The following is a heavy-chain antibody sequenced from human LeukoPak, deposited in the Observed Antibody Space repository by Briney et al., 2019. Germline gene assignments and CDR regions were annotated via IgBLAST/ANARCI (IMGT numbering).Heavy chain of an antibody. D-gene: IGHD4-17*01. CDR2: IYSGGST. CDR1: GFTFGDYA. Sequence: GGSLRLSCTASGFTFGDYAVSWFRQAPGKGLEWVSVIYSGGSTYYADSVKGRFTISRDNSKNTLYLQMNSLRAEDTAVYYCARHYGDYEAFDIWGQGTMVTVSS. J-gene: IGHJ3*02. CDR3: ARHYGDYEAFDI. V-gene: IGHV3-66*04.